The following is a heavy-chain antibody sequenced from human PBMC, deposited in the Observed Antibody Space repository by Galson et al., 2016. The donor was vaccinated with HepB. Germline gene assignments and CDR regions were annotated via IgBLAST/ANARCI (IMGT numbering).Heavy chain of an antibody. J-gene: IGHJ2*01. V-gene: IGHV3-30*03. CDR2: ISYDGIRK. Sequence: SLRLSCAASGFSFSIHGMHWVRQAPGKGLEWVSVISYDGIRKYYADSLNGRFTISRDNSKSTLFLQMNSLTAADTAVYYCVRDLSTVTVHWYFELWGRGTLVTVSS. CDR1: GFSFSIHG. CDR3: VRDLSTVTVHWYFEL. D-gene: IGHD2-21*02.